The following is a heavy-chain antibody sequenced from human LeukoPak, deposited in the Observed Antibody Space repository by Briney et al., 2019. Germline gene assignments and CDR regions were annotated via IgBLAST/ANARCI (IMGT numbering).Heavy chain of an antibody. CDR1: GYTFTSYG. V-gene: IGHV1-18*01. CDR2: ISAYNGNT. Sequence: ASVKVSCKASGYTFTSYGISWVRQAPGQGLEWMGWISAYNGNTNYAQKLQGRVTMTTDTSTSTAYMELRSLRSDDTAVYYCALYSSGYYYYDYWGQGTLVTVSS. CDR3: ALYSSGYYYYDY. D-gene: IGHD3-22*01. J-gene: IGHJ4*02.